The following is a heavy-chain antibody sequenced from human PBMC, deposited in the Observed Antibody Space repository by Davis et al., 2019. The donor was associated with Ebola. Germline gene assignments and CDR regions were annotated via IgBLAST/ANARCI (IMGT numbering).Heavy chain of an antibody. CDR3: ARHPGSTWGGVNWFDP. CDR1: GYSFSTYW. J-gene: IGHJ5*02. Sequence: GESLKISCQGFGYSFSTYWISWVRQVPGKGLAWMGRIDPSDSYTNYSPSFQGHVTISADKSISTAYLQWSSLKASDTAMYYCARHPGSTWGGVNWFDPWGQGTLVTVSS. D-gene: IGHD2-2*01. V-gene: IGHV5-10-1*01. CDR2: IDPSDSYT.